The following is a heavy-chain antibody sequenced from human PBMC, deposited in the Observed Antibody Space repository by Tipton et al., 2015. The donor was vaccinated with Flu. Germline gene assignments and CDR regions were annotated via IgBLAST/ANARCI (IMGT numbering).Heavy chain of an antibody. V-gene: IGHV4-61*02. CDR1: GASLSSGYSY. CDR2: IFTTGST. J-gene: IGHJ4*02. CDR3: ARAPTTAVAYI. D-gene: IGHD6-19*01. Sequence: GLVKPSQTLSLTCSVSGASLSSGYSYWSWVRQPAGKGLEWIGRIFTTGSTNYNPSLKSRVTISVDTSKNQFSLTLSSVTAADTAVYYCARAPTTAVAYIWGQGALVIVSS.